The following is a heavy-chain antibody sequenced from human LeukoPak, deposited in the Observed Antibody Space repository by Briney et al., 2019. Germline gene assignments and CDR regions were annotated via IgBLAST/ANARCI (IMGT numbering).Heavy chain of an antibody. V-gene: IGHV3-7*04. D-gene: IGHD3-16*01. CDR3: ARNLGNEQFDY. CDR1: GFTFSDYY. J-gene: IGHJ4*02. CDR2: IATDGSQT. Sequence: PGGSLRLSCAASGFTFSDYYMSWIRQAPGKGLEWVANIATDGSQTNYVNSMKGRFTISRDNTKNSLYLQMNSLRDEDTAVYYCARNLGNEQFDYWGQGTLVTVSS.